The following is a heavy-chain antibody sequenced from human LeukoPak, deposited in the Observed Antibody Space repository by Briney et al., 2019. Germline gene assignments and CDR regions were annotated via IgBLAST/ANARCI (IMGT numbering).Heavy chain of an antibody. D-gene: IGHD3-10*01. CDR2: FIPLLGAA. Sequence: SVKLSCKASGGTFSNYAFSWVRQAPGQGLEWMGGFIPLLGAANYAQEFKGRVTITADESTSTAYMQLSSLRSEDTAVYFCARVITIRQPPYYYYMDVWGKGTTVTVSS. J-gene: IGHJ6*03. CDR1: GGTFSNYA. CDR3: ARVITIRQPPYYYYMDV. V-gene: IGHV1-69*13.